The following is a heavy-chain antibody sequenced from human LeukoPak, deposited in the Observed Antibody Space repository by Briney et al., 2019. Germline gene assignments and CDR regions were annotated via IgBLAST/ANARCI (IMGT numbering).Heavy chain of an antibody. Sequence: GGSLRLSCAASGVTFSSHWMSCVRHAPGKGREWGANIKQGGSEKYYVDAVKGRFTSSRDNANNSLYLHMNSLRAEDTAVHYCARTLGYCSGGSCYPLYYYYYSGMDVWGQGTTVTVSS. CDR2: IKQGGSEK. CDR1: GVTFSSHW. V-gene: IGHV3-7*01. D-gene: IGHD2-15*01. CDR3: ARTLGYCSGGSCYPLYYYYYSGMDV. J-gene: IGHJ6*02.